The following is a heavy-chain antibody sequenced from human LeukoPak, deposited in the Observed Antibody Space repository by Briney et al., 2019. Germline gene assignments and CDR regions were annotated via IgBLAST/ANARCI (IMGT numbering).Heavy chain of an antibody. CDR3: ARVTGEDYYYYMDV. CDR1: GGSISSSSYY. J-gene: IGHJ6*03. D-gene: IGHD7-27*01. V-gene: IGHV4-39*07. Sequence: PSETLSLTCTVSGGSISSSSYYWGWIRQPPGKGLEWIGSIYYSGSTYYNPSLKSRVTISVDTSKNQFSLKLSSVTAADTAVYYCARVTGEDYYYYMDVWGKGTTVAVSS. CDR2: IYYSGST.